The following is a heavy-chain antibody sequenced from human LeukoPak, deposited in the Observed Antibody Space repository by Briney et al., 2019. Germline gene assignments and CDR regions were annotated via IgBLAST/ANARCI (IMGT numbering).Heavy chain of an antibody. CDR1: GFTFSSYG. D-gene: IGHD4/OR15-4a*01. CDR2: MRYDGSNK. V-gene: IGHV3-30*02. Sequence: TGGSLRLSCAASGFTFSSYGMHWVRQAPGKGLEWVAFMRYDGSNKYYADSVKGRFTISRDNSKNTLYLQMNSLRAEDTAVYYCAKVSKKANYYYYYYYMDVWGKGTTVTISS. J-gene: IGHJ6*03. CDR3: AKVSKKANYYYYYYYMDV.